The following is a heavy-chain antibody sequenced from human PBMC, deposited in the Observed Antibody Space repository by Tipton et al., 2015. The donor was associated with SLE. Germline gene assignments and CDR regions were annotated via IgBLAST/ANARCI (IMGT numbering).Heavy chain of an antibody. J-gene: IGHJ4*02. CDR2: VYYVGST. V-gene: IGHV4-59*12. CDR1: GDSIGTYY. CDR3: ASRGRWEQPEDY. D-gene: IGHD1-26*01. Sequence: TLSLTCTVSGDSIGTYYWNWIRQSPGKGLEWIGNVYYVGSTNYNPSLKGRVTISVDTSKNQFPLKLSSVTAADTAVYYCASRGRWEQPEDYWGQGTLVTVSS.